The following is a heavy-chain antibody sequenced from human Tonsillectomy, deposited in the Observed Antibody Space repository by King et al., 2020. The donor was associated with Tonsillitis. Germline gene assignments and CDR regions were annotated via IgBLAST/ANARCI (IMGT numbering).Heavy chain of an antibody. CDR3: VRDNWGMHD. V-gene: IGHV3-74*01. Sequence: VQLVESGGGLVQPGGSLTLSCAASGFIFSNYWMHWVRQAPGKGLVWVAHINNDGSGTTYADSVNGRFTISRENAKSTLHLQMNSLRAEDMAVYYWVRDNWGMHDWGQGTLITVSS. J-gene: IGHJ4*02. CDR1: GFIFSNYW. D-gene: IGHD7-27*01. CDR2: INNDGSGT.